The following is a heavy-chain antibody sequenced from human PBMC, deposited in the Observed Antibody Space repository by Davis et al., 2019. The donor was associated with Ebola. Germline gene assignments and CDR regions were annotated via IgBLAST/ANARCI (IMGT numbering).Heavy chain of an antibody. CDR1: GFHFRRYG. D-gene: IGHD2-15*01. J-gene: IGHJ1*01. CDR2: IWYDESRK. Sequence: SLILSCAASGFHFRRYGMHWVRQAPDKELEWVAVIWYDESRKYYGDSVKGRFTISRDNSNNLLYLQINSLRAEDTAVYYCAIPDCSGANCYSAYIKKWGQGTLVTVSS. V-gene: IGHV3-33*01. CDR3: AIPDCSGANCYSAYIKK.